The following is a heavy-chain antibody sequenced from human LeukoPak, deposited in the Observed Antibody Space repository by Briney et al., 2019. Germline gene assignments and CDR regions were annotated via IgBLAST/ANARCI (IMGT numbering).Heavy chain of an antibody. V-gene: IGHV1-2*02. Sequence: ASVKVSCKASGYTFTSYGISWVRQAPGQGLEWMGWINPNSGGTNYAQKFQGRVTMTRDTSISTAYMELSRLRSDDTAVYYCAREGDTYYDFWSGYYSRNYNWFDPWGQGTLVTVSS. CDR2: INPNSGGT. CDR1: GYTFTSYG. D-gene: IGHD3-3*01. CDR3: AREGDTYYDFWSGYYSRNYNWFDP. J-gene: IGHJ5*02.